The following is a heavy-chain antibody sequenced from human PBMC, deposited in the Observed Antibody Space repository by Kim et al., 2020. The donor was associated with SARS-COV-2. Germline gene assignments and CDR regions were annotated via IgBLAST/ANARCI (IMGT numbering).Heavy chain of an antibody. D-gene: IGHD6-19*01. V-gene: IGHV4-39*01. CDR1: GGSISSSSYY. CDR2: IYYSGST. J-gene: IGHJ4*02. CDR3: ATSIAVAGTRCYFDY. Sequence: SETLSLTCTVSGGSISSSSYYWGWIRQPPGKGLEWIGSIYYSGSTYYNPSLKSRVTISVDTSKNQFSLKLSSVTAADTAVYYCATSIAVAGTRCYFDYWGQGTLVTVSS.